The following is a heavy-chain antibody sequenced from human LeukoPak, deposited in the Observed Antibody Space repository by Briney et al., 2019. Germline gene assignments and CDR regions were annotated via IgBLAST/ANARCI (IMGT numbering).Heavy chain of an antibody. CDR1: GDSASSNSVT. D-gene: IGHD2-2*01. Sequence: SQTLSLTCTISGDSASSNSVTWNWIRQSPSRGLEWLGRTYYRSTWYNDYAVSVRGRITVNPDTSKNQFSLHLNSVTPEDTAVYYCARRLTQYDCFDPWGQGILVTVSS. CDR2: TYYRSTWYN. J-gene: IGHJ5*02. CDR3: ARRLTQYDCFDP. V-gene: IGHV6-1*01.